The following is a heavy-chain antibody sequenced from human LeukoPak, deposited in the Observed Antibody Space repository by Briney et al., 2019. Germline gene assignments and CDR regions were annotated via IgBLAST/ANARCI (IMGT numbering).Heavy chain of an antibody. Sequence: GGSLRLSCAASGFTFSSYAMSWVRQAPGKGLEWVSAISGSGGSTYYADSVKGRFTISRDNSKNTLYLQMNSLRAEDTAVYSSAKPPTIWFGEFSTPNFDYWGQGTLVTVSS. D-gene: IGHD3-10*01. J-gene: IGHJ4*02. V-gene: IGHV3-23*01. CDR1: GFTFSSYA. CDR2: ISGSGGST. CDR3: AKPPTIWFGEFSTPNFDY.